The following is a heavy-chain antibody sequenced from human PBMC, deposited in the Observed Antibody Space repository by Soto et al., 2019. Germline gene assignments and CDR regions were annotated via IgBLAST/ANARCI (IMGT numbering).Heavy chain of an antibody. CDR1: EFTFSSYA. CDR2: ISGSGGST. J-gene: IGHJ4*02. Sequence: PGGSLRLSCAASEFTFSSYAMSWVRQAPGKGLEWVSAISGSGGSTYYADSVKGRFTISRDNSKNTLYLQMNSLRAEDTAVYYCAKGGGYSYGYNVYWGQGTLVTVYS. CDR3: AKGGGYSYGYNVY. D-gene: IGHD5-18*01. V-gene: IGHV3-23*01.